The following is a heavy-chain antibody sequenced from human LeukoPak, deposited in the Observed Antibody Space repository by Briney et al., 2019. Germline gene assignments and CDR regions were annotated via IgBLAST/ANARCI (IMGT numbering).Heavy chain of an antibody. D-gene: IGHD1-1*01. CDR2: IYYSGST. CDR1: GGSISTSGYL. CDR3: ARRTSRGRFDP. Sequence: SETLSLTCTVSGGSISTSGYLWGWIRQPPGKGLGWIGTIYYSGSTYYNPSLKSRVTISVDTSKNQFSLKLSSVTAADTAVYYCARRTSRGRFDPWGQGTLVTVSS. J-gene: IGHJ5*02. V-gene: IGHV4-39*01.